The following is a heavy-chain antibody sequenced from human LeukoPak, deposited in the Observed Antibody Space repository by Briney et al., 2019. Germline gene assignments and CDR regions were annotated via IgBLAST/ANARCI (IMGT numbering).Heavy chain of an antibody. Sequence: GGSLRLSCAASGFTFSSYEMNWVRQAPGKGREWVSYISRSGTTIYYADSVKGRFTISRDNAKNSLYLQMNSLRAEDTAVYYCARDNYDSSTPYYFDYWGQGTLVTVSS. V-gene: IGHV3-48*03. D-gene: IGHD3-22*01. CDR2: ISRSGTTI. CDR1: GFTFSSYE. J-gene: IGHJ4*02. CDR3: ARDNYDSSTPYYFDY.